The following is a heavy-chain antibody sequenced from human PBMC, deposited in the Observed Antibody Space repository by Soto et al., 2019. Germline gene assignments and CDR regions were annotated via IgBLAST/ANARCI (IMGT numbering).Heavy chain of an antibody. D-gene: IGHD3-10*01. CDR2: IYPGDSDT. CDR3: AQLEATRTTRFAGPYNWFAP. Sequence: GESLKISCKGSGYSFNSHCIGWVRQMPGKGLEWMGIIYPGDSDTRYSPSFQGQVTISADKSTNTAYLEWSSLKSSDTAMYYCAQLEATRTTRFAGPYNWFAPWGGGTLVTVSS. V-gene: IGHV5-51*01. J-gene: IGHJ5*02. CDR1: GYSFNSHC.